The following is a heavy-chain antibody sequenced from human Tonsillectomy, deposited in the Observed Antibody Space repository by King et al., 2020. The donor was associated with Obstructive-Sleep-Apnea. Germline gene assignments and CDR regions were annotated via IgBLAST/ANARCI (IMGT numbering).Heavy chain of an antibody. D-gene: IGHD1-26*01. CDR3: ASYGTVGAIGYFDY. Sequence: QLVQSGAEVKKPGASVKVSCKPSGYTFTNYYMHWVRQAPGQGLEWMGWINPNSGGTNYAQKFQGRVTMTRDPTISTAYMELSRLRSDDMAVYYCASYGTVGAIGYFDYWGQGTLVTVSS. CDR1: GYTFTNYY. V-gene: IGHV1-2*02. CDR2: INPNSGGT. J-gene: IGHJ4*02.